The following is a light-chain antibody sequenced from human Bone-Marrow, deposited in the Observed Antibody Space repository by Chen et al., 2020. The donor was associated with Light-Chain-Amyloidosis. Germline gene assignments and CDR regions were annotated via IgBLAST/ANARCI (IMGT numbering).Light chain of an antibody. CDR2: GSS. CDR3: QQYGTSPLT. Sequence: EIVLTQSPGILSLSPGEGANLSCRASQTISSNYLTWYQQKFGQAPMLLIYGSSSRATGIPDRFTGSGSGTDFTLTINRLEPEDFAMYYCQQYGTSPLTFGGGTKVEIK. J-gene: IGKJ4*01. CDR1: QTISSNY. V-gene: IGKV3-20*01.